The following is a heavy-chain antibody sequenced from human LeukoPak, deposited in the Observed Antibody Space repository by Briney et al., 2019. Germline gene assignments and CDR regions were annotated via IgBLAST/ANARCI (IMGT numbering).Heavy chain of an antibody. CDR3: ARGTPGYCSGGSRYFLTRLTVDFDL. J-gene: IGHJ2*01. Sequence: KASQTLSLTCTVSGGSISSGGYYWSWIRQHPGKGLEWIGYIYYSGSTYYNPSLKSRVTISVDTSKNQFSLKLSSVTAADTAVYYCARGTPGYCSGGSRYFLTRLTVDFDLWGRGTLVTVSS. V-gene: IGHV4-31*03. CDR2: IYYSGST. D-gene: IGHD2-15*01. CDR1: GGSISSGGYY.